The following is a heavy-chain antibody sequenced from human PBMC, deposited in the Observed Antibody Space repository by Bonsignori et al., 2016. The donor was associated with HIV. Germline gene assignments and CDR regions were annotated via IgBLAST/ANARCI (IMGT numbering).Heavy chain of an antibody. CDR2: ISGSGGST. V-gene: IGHV3-23*01. J-gene: IGHJ3*02. CDR3: AKDSSATVTRDAFDI. Sequence: VRQAPGKGLEWVSAISGSGGSTYYADSVKGRFTISRDNSKNTLYLQMNSLRAEDTAVYYCAKDSSATVTRDAFDIWGQGTMVTVSS. D-gene: IGHD4-17*01.